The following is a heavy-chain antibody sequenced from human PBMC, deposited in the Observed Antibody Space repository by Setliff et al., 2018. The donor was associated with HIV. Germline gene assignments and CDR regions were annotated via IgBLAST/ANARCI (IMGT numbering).Heavy chain of an antibody. Sequence: SETLSLTCTVSGGSISSSIYYWGWIRQPPGKGLEWIGFIYYSGSTYYYGGSTYYNPSLKSRVTISVDTSKNQFSLKLSSVTAADTAVYYCARGVRNFWSGDDVEYYFDYWGQGTLVTVSS. J-gene: IGHJ4*02. CDR3: ARGVRNFWSGDDVEYYFDY. D-gene: IGHD3-3*01. V-gene: IGHV4-39*01. CDR2: IYYSGSTYYYGGST. CDR1: GGSISSSIYY.